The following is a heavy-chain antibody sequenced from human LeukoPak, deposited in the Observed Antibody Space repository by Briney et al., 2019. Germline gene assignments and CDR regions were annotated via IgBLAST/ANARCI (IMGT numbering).Heavy chain of an antibody. V-gene: IGHV3-23*01. CDR3: ARRSGYYFAFDI. CDR1: GFTFNTYT. CDR2: ISGSGGST. D-gene: IGHD3-22*01. J-gene: IGHJ3*02. Sequence: GGSLRLSCAASGFTFNTYTMNWVRQAPGKGLEWVSAISGSGGSTYYADSVKGRFTISRDNSKNTLYLQMNSLRAEDTAVYYCARRSGYYFAFDIWGQGTMVTVSS.